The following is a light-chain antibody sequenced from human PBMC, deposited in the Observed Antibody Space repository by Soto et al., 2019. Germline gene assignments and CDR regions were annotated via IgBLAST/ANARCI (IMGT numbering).Light chain of an antibody. CDR2: DVS. CDR3: SSYTTSSTLHV. J-gene: IGLJ1*01. CDR1: SRDVGAYNH. V-gene: IGLV2-14*01. Sequence: QSVLTQPASVSGSPGQAITISCSGSSRDVGAYNHVSWYQQPPGKAPKLIIYDVSSRPSEVSNRFSGSKSGDTASLTISGLQAEDEADYYCSSYTTSSTLHVFGTGTKLTVL.